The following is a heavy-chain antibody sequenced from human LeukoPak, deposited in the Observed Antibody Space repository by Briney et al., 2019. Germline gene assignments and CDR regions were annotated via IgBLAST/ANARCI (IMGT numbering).Heavy chain of an antibody. CDR3: ARDEPYYYGSGSYSAHDY. CDR1: GFTFSSYG. CDR2: ISGSGGNT. V-gene: IGHV3-23*01. Sequence: GGSLRLSCAASGFTFSSYGMSWVRQAPGKGLEYLSAISGSGGNTYYADSVKGRFTISRDNSKNTLYLQMNSLRAEDTAVYYCARDEPYYYGSGSYSAHDYWGQGTLVTVSS. J-gene: IGHJ4*02. D-gene: IGHD3-10*01.